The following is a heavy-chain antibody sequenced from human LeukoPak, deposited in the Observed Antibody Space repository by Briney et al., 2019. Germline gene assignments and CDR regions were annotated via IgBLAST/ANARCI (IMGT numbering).Heavy chain of an antibody. D-gene: IGHD6-19*01. CDR2: FSGSGGST. Sequence: PGGSLRLSCAASGFTFSNYAMSWVRQAPGKGLEWVSAFSGSGGSTYYADSVKGRFTISRDNSKNTLYLQMNSLRAGDTAVYYCARNSGWYGLSWGQGTLVTVSS. J-gene: IGHJ1*01. CDR1: GFTFSNYA. CDR3: ARNSGWYGLS. V-gene: IGHV3-23*01.